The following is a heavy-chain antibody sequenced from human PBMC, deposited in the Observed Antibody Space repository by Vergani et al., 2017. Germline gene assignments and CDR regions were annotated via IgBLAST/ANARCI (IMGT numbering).Heavy chain of an antibody. V-gene: IGHV3-23*04. Sequence: EVQLVESGGGLVKPGGSLRLSCAASGFTFSSYAMSWVRQAPGKGLEWVSAISGSGGSTYYADSVKGRFTISRDNSKNMLYLQMNSLRAEDTAVYYCARLSYDTTPYLQGGYDCWGQGTLVSVSS. CDR2: ISGSGGST. CDR3: ARLSYDTTPYLQGGYDC. J-gene: IGHJ4*02. D-gene: IGHD3-22*01. CDR1: GFTFSSYA.